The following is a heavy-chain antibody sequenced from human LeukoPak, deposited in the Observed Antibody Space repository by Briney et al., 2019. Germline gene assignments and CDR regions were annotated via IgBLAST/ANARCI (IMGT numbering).Heavy chain of an antibody. CDR3: ASGTAAPDY. CDR2: ISGSGGST. V-gene: IGHV3-23*01. CDR1: GFTFSSYA. J-gene: IGHJ4*02. Sequence: GGSLRLSCAASGFTFSSYAMSWVRQAPRKGLEWVSAISGSGGSTYYADSVKGRFTISRDNAKNSLYLQMNSLRAEDTAVYYCASGTAAPDYWGQGTLVTVSS. D-gene: IGHD6-13*01.